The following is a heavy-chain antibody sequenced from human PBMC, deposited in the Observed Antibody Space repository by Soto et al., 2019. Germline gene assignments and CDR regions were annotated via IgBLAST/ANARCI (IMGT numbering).Heavy chain of an antibody. CDR3: ATGYSSSWYVY. V-gene: IGHV3-30*03. J-gene: IGHJ4*02. CDR1: GFTLSSYG. D-gene: IGHD6-13*01. CDR2: ISYDGSNK. Sequence: PGGSLRLSCAASGFTLSSYGMHWVRQAPGKGLEWVAVISYDGSNKYYADSVKGRFTISTDNSKNSLYLQMNSLTAEDTAVYYCATGYSSSWYVYCGQGTLVTVSS.